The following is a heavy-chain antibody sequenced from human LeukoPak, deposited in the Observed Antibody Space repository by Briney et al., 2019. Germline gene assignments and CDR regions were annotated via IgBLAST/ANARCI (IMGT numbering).Heavy chain of an antibody. CDR1: GGSISPYY. Sequence: PSEALSLTCTVPGGSISPYYWSWIWQSPRKGLGWIGYIYSSGGANYNPSLKCRVTISVDTSKNQFSLKLSSVTAADTAVYYCARMGGYSGYATHWGQGTLVTVSS. CDR3: ARMGGYSGYATH. V-gene: IGHV4-59*08. D-gene: IGHD5-12*01. CDR2: IYSSGGA. J-gene: IGHJ4*02.